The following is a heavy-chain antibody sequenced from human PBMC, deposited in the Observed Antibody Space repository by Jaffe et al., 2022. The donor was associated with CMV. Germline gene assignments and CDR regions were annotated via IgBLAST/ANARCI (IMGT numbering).Heavy chain of an antibody. Sequence: EVQLVESGGGLVKPGGSLRLSCAASGFTFSNAWMSWVRQAPGKGLEWVGRIKSKTDGGTTDYAAPVKGRFTISRDDSKNTLYLQMNSLKTEDTAVYYCTTDMTYYDYVWGSYRPLDYWGQGTLVTVSS. J-gene: IGHJ4*02. CDR2: IKSKTDGGTT. V-gene: IGHV3-15*01. CDR3: TTDMTYYDYVWGSYRPLDY. CDR1: GFTFSNAW. D-gene: IGHD3-16*02.